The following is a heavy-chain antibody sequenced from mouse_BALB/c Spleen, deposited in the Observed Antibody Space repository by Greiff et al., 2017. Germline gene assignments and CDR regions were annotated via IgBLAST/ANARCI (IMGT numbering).Heavy chain of an antibody. CDR2: INPYNDGT. Sequence: VQLQQSGPELVKPGASVKMSCKASGYTFTSYVMHWVKQKPGQGLEWIGYINPYNDGTKYNEKFKGKATLTSDKSSSTAYMELSSLTSEDSAVYYCARSGYYGSSYQRFSYFDYWGQGTTLTVSS. D-gene: IGHD1-1*01. CDR1: GYTFTSYV. V-gene: IGHV1-14*01. J-gene: IGHJ2*01. CDR3: ARSGYYGSSYQRFSYFDY.